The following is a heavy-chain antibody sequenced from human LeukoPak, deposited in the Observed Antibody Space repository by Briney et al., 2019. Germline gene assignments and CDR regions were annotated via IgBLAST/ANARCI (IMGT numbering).Heavy chain of an antibody. D-gene: IGHD2-15*01. V-gene: IGHV3-21*01. J-gene: IGHJ4*02. CDR3: ARDPPGYCSGGSCFRPLY. CDR1: GFTFNSYS. Sequence: GGSLRLSCAASGFTFNSYSMNWVRQAPGKGLEWVSSISSSSSYIYYADSVKGRFTISRDNAKNSLYLQMNSLRAEDTAVYYCARDPPGYCSGGSCFRPLYWGQGTLVTVSS. CDR2: ISSSSSYI.